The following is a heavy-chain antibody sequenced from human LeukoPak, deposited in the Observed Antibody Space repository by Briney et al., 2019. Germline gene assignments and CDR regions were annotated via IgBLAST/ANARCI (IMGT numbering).Heavy chain of an antibody. Sequence: SETLSLTSAVSGGSFSGYYWSWIRQPPGKGLEWIGEINHSGSTNYNPSLKSRVTISLDTSKNQFSLKLSSVTAAHTAVYYCARVSPMVRGVIMNYWGEGALVTVSS. J-gene: IGHJ4*02. CDR1: GGSFSGYY. CDR2: INHSGST. D-gene: IGHD3-10*01. CDR3: ARVSPMVRGVIMNY. V-gene: IGHV4-34*01.